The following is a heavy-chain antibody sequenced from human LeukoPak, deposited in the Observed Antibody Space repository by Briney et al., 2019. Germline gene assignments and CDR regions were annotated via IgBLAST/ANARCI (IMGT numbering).Heavy chain of an antibody. Sequence: PGGSLRLSCAASGCTFSNYWMSWVRQAPGKGLEWVANIKQDGNEKYYVDSVKGRFTISRDNAKNSLYLQVNSLRAEDTAVYYCASLGSLDFDYWGQGTLVTVSS. J-gene: IGHJ4*02. V-gene: IGHV3-7*02. CDR1: GCTFSNYW. CDR3: ASLGSLDFDY. CDR2: IKQDGNEK. D-gene: IGHD2-15*01.